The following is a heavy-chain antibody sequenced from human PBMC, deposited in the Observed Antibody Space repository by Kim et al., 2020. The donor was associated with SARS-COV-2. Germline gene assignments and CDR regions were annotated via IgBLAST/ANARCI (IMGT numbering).Heavy chain of an antibody. J-gene: IGHJ5*02. V-gene: IGHV1-69*13. D-gene: IGHD2-2*02. CDR2: IIPIFGTA. CDR3: ARDRAVVPAAIGNWFDP. Sequence: SVKVSCKASGGTFSSYAISWVRQAPGQGLEWMGGIIPIFGTANYAQKFQGRVTITADESTSTAYMELSSLRSEDTAVYYCARDRAVVPAAIGNWFDPWGQGTLVTVSS. CDR1: GGTFSSYA.